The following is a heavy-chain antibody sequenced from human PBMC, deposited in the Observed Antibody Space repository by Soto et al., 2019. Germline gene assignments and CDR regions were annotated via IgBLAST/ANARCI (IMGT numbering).Heavy chain of an antibody. CDR1: LFTFISYA. V-gene: IGHV3-23*01. J-gene: IGHJ4*02. CDR2: ISGSGGST. Sequence: LRLSWASSLFTFISYAMSLVRQSPGKGLEWVSAISGSGGSTYYADPFNGRFTISRDNSKNTLYLQMNSLRAEATAVYYCAKDSRVTMIVVAPYFDYWGQGTLVTVSS. D-gene: IGHD3-22*01. CDR3: AKDSRVTMIVVAPYFDY.